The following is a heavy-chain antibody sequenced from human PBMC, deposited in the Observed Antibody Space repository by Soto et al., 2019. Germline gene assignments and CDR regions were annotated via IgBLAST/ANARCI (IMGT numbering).Heavy chain of an antibody. V-gene: IGHV3-7*03. CDR2: IKQDGSEK. D-gene: IGHD6-13*01. CDR1: GFTFSSYW. J-gene: IGHJ6*02. CDR3: VTSPTRGRSWPEYYYYHGLNV. Sequence: GGSLRLSCAASGFTFSSYWMSWVRQAPGKGLEWVANIKQDGSEKYYVDSVKGRFTISRDNAKNSLYLQMNSLRAEDTAVYYCVTSPTRGRSWPEYYYYHGLNVCFHGTTGTVSS.